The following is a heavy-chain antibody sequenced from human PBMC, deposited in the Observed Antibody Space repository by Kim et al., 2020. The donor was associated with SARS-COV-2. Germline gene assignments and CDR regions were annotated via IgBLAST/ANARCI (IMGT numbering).Heavy chain of an antibody. CDR2: FYYSGST. D-gene: IGHD6-13*01. CDR3: VLGVAAGLYNP. J-gene: IGHJ5*02. Sequence: SETLSLTCTVSGGSISSSSYYWGWIRQPPGKGLEWIGSFYYSGSTYYNPSLKSRVTISLDTSKNQFSLKLSSVTAADTAVYYCVLGVAAGLYNPWGQGTLVTVSS. CDR1: GGSISSSSYY. V-gene: IGHV4-39*01.